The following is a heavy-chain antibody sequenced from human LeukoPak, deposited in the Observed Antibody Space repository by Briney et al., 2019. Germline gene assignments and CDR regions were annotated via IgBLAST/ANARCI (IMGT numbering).Heavy chain of an antibody. CDR2: ISGSGGST. V-gene: IGHV3-23*01. D-gene: IGHD3-22*01. CDR1: GFTFSSYA. CDR3: AKMLYYDSSGTLDY. J-gene: IGHJ4*02. Sequence: GGSLRLSCAASGFTFSSYAMSWVRQAPGKGLEWVSAISGSGGSTYYADSVKGRFTISRDNSKNTLYLQMNSLRAEDTAVYYCAKMLYYDSSGTLDYWGQGTLVTVSS.